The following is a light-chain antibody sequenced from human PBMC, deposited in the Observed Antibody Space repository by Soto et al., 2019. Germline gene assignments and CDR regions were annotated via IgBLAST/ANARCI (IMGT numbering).Light chain of an antibody. CDR1: QRVLCRSNNKNY. CDR3: QQYYIIPLT. V-gene: IGKV4-1*01. CDR2: GAS. J-gene: IGKJ4*01. Sequence: PEALAVSLQKRATINCKSSQRVLCRSNNKNYLAWYQQKPGQAPRLLIYGASTRDTGVPDRFSGSGSGTDFTLTISSLQAEDVAVYYCQQYYIIPLTFGG.